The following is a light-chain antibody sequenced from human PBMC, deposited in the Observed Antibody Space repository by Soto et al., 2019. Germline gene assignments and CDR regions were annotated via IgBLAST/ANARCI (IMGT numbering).Light chain of an antibody. V-gene: IGKV3-15*01. CDR1: QSVSSN. Sequence: EIGMTRTQATLSVSPGERATLSCRASQSVSSNLAWYQQKPGQAPRLLIYGASTRATGIPARFSGSGSGTEFTLTISSLQSEDFAVYYCQQYNNWPFTFGQGTRLEIK. J-gene: IGKJ5*01. CDR2: GAS. CDR3: QQYNNWPFT.